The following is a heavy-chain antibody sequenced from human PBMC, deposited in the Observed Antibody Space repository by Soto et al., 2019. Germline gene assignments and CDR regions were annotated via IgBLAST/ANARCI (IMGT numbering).Heavy chain of an antibody. CDR3: AKDRLGELSLLEVH. V-gene: IGHV3-30*18. J-gene: IGHJ4*02. CDR2: ISYDGSNK. CDR1: GFTFSSYG. Sequence: QVQLVESGGGVVQPGRSLRLSCAASGFTFSSYGMHWVRQAPGKGLEWVAVISYDGSNKYYADTVKGRFTISGDNSKNTLYLQMSSLRAEDTAVYYCAKDRLGELSLLEVHWGQGTLVTVSS. D-gene: IGHD3-16*02.